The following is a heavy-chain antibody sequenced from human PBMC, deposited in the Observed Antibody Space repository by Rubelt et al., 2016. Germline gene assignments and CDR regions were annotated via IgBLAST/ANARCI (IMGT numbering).Heavy chain of an antibody. J-gene: IGHJ6*02. Sequence: VKPSETLSLICRVSGGYISNYYWGWIRQSPGKGLEWIGYTYNSGSTDYNPSLKSRVTISVDMSKNLFSLKVRSVTAADTAVYYCAGVTASSSYYFGLDVWGQGTTVIVSS. CDR1: GGYISNYY. CDR2: TYNSGST. V-gene: IGHV4-59*03. CDR3: AGVTASSSYYFGLDV. D-gene: IGHD6-6*01.